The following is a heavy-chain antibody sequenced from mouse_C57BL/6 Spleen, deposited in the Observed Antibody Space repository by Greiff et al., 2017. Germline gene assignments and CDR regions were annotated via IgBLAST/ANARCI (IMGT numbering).Heavy chain of an antibody. CDR2: IDPSDSYT. CDR3: ARKVTTVDYFDY. CDR1: GYTFTSYW. V-gene: IGHV1-59*01. Sequence: QVQLQQPGAELVRPGTSVKLSCKASGYTFTSYWMHWVKQRPGQGLEWIGVIDPSDSYTNYNQKFKGKATLTVDTSSSTAYMQLSSLTSEDSAVYYFARKVTTVDYFDYWGQGTTLTVSS. J-gene: IGHJ2*01. D-gene: IGHD1-1*01.